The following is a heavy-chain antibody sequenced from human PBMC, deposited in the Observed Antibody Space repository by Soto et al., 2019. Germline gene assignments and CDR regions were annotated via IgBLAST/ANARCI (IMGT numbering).Heavy chain of an antibody. D-gene: IGHD2-8*02. Sequence: QVQLQQWGAGLLKPSETLSLTCAVYGGSFSGYYWSWIRQPPGKGLEWIGEINHSGSTNYNPSLKIRVTISVDTAKNQFSLKLSSVTVADTAVYYCARGFYWYSRYPNWFDPWGQGTLVTVSS. CDR2: INHSGST. CDR3: ARGFYWYSRYPNWFDP. J-gene: IGHJ5*02. CDR1: GGSFSGYY. V-gene: IGHV4-34*01.